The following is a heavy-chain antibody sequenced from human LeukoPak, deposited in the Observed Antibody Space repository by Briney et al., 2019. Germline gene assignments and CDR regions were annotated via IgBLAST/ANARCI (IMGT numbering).Heavy chain of an antibody. J-gene: IGHJ4*02. D-gene: IGHD3-22*01. V-gene: IGHV4-59*01. Sequence: PSETLSLTCTVSGGSISGYYWSWIRQPPGKGLEWIGHIYSSESTKYNPSLKSRVTISVDTSKNQFSLKLSSVTAADTAVYYCARNYDSSGYTAFGYWGRGTLLTVSS. CDR2: IYSSEST. CDR1: GGSISGYY. CDR3: ARNYDSSGYTAFGY.